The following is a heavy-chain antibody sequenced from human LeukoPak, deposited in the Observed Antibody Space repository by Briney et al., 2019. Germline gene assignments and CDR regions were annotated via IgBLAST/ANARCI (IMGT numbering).Heavy chain of an antibody. J-gene: IGHJ4*02. CDR2: INLNSGGT. D-gene: IGHD5-24*01. V-gene: IGHV1-2*02. CDR3: ARDPNDSYPLDY. CDR1: GYTFTHHY. Sequence: ASVKVSCKACGYTFTHHYVHGVRQAPGQGLEWMGWINLNSGGTHYAQKFQGRVTMTRDTSINTAYMELSSLRSDDTAMYYCARDPNDSYPLDYWVQGTLVAVSS.